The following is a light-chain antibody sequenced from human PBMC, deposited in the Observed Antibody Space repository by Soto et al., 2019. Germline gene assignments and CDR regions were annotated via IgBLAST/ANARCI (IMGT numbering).Light chain of an antibody. CDR2: DAS. V-gene: IGKV1-5*01. J-gene: IGKJ1*01. Sequence: DIQMTQSPSTLSASVGDSVTITCRASQNIRNWLAWYQQKPGKAPKLLIYDASNLDSGVPSRFSGSGSGTEFSLTISNLQPDDCATYYCQQYENYWTFGQGTKVDI. CDR1: QNIRNW. CDR3: QQYENYWT.